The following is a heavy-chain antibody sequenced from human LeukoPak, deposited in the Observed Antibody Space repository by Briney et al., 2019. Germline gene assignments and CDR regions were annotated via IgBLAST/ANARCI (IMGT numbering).Heavy chain of an antibody. D-gene: IGHD3-22*01. Sequence: SVKVSCKASGFTFTSSAMQWVRQARGQRLEWIGWIVVGSGNTNYAQKFQERVTITRDMSTSTAYIELSSLRSEDTAVYYCAAVSDYDSSGYYYGIDYWGQGTLVTVSS. CDR2: IVVGSGNT. J-gene: IGHJ4*02. CDR1: GFTFTSSA. CDR3: AAVSDYDSSGYYYGIDY. V-gene: IGHV1-58*02.